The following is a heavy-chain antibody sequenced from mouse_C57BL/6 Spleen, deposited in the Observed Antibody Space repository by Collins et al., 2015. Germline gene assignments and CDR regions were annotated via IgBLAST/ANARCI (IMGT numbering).Heavy chain of an antibody. Sequence: QVQLQQPGAELVKPGASVKLSCKASGYTFTSYWMHWVKQRPGHGLEWIGETLPGSGSVSYNEKFKDKATFTADTSSNTAYMQLSSLTTEDSAIYYCAREGWLTAYWGQGTLVTVSA. V-gene: IGHV1-9*01. D-gene: IGHD2-3*01. CDR1: GYTFTSYW. CDR2: TLPGSGSV. CDR3: AREGWLTAY. J-gene: IGHJ3*01.